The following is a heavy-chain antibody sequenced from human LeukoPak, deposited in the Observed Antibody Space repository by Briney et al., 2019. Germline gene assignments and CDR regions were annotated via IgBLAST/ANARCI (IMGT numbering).Heavy chain of an antibody. D-gene: IGHD2-2*01. Sequence: ASVKVSCKASGYTFTGYYMHWVRQAPGQGLEWMGWVNPNSGGTNYAQKFQGRVTMTRDTSISTAYTELSRLRSDDTAVYYCARERLLGYCSSTSCYGWFYYGMDVWGQGTTVTVSS. CDR3: ARERLLGYCSSTSCYGWFYYGMDV. J-gene: IGHJ6*02. CDR2: VNPNSGGT. CDR1: GYTFTGYY. V-gene: IGHV1-2*02.